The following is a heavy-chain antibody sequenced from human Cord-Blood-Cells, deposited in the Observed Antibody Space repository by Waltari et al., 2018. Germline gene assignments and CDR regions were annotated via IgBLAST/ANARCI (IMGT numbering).Heavy chain of an antibody. CDR2: IYYSGST. J-gene: IGHJ6*03. CDR1: GGSISSSSYY. CDR3: ARQGSSWDNYYYMDV. V-gene: IGHV4-39*01. Sequence: QLQLQESGPGLVKPSETLSLTCTVSGGSISSSSYYWGWIRQPPGKGLEWIGSIYYSGSTYSNPSLKSRVTISVDTSKNQFSLKLSSVTAADTAVYYCARQGSSWDNYYYMDVWGKGTTVTVSS. D-gene: IGHD6-13*01.